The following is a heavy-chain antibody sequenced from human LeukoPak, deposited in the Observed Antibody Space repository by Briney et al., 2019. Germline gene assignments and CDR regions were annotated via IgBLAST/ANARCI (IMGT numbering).Heavy chain of an antibody. CDR2: ICGSGGST. D-gene: IGHD3-10*01. J-gene: IGHJ4*02. Sequence: PGGSLRLFCAASGLTFSSYAMSWVRQAPGKGLEWVSAICGSGGSTYYADSVKGRFTISRVNSKNTLYLQMNSLRAEDTAVYYCAKSRPRLLCFGELPFDYCGQGTLVTVSS. V-gene: IGHV3-23*01. CDR3: AKSRPRLLCFGELPFDY. CDR1: GLTFSSYA.